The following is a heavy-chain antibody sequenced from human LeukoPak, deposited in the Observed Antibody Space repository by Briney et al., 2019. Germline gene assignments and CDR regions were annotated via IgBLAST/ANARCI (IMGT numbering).Heavy chain of an antibody. CDR1: GFTFSSYA. CDR3: AKDLHCSSTSCYSDY. CDR2: ISGSGGST. V-gene: IGHV3-23*01. Sequence: PGGSLRLSCAASGFTFSSYAMSWVRQAPGKGLEWVSAISGSGGSTYYADSVKGRFTISRDNSKNTLYLQMNSLRAEDTAVYYCAKDLHCSSTSCYSDYWGQGTLVTVSS. J-gene: IGHJ4*02. D-gene: IGHD2-2*01.